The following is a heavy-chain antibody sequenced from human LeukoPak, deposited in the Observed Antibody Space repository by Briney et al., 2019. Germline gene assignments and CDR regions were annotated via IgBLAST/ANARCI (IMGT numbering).Heavy chain of an antibody. J-gene: IGHJ5*02. CDR2: INPNSGGT. V-gene: IGHV1-2*06. CDR1: GYTFTSYD. CDR3: ARGLLVQHNWFDP. Sequence: GASVKVSCKASGYTFTSYDINWVRQAPGQGLEWMGRINPNSGGTNYAQKFQGRVTMTRDTSISTAYMELSRLRSDDTAVYYCARGLLVQHNWFDPWGQGTLVTVSS. D-gene: IGHD2-8*02.